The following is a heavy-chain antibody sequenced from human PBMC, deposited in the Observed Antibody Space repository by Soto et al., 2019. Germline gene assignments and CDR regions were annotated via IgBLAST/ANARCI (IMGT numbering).Heavy chain of an antibody. CDR3: AKDSSYPAAEPDY. J-gene: IGHJ4*02. CDR1: GFTFRSYA. D-gene: IGHD2-2*01. V-gene: IGHV3-23*01. Sequence: VGSLILCCSASGFTFRSYAMSLVRQDPGKGLEWVSGISGSDGSTYYADSVKGRFTISRDNSKNTLYLQMNSLRAEDTAVYYCAKDSSYPAAEPDYWGQGTLVTVSS. CDR2: ISGSDGST.